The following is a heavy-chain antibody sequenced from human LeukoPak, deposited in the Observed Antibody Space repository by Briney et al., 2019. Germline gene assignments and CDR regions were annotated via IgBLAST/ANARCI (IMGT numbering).Heavy chain of an antibody. CDR2: ISAYNGNT. V-gene: IGHV1-18*01. D-gene: IGHD2-15*01. J-gene: IGHJ3*02. Sequence: GASVKVSCKASGYTFTSYGISWVRQAPGQGLEWMGWISAYNGNTNYAQKLQGRVTMTTDTSTSTAYVELRSLRSDDTAVYYCARPSRDIVVVVAATEDDAFDIWGQGTMVTVSS. CDR1: GYTFTSYG. CDR3: ARPSRDIVVVVAATEDDAFDI.